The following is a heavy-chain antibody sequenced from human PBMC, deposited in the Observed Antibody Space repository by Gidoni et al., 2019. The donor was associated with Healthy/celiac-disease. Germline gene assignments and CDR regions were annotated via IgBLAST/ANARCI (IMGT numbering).Heavy chain of an antibody. CDR1: GFTFSSYA. D-gene: IGHD3-16*01. J-gene: IGHJ4*02. Sequence: EVQLVESGGGLVQPGWSLRLSCAASGFTFSSYAMHWVRQATGKGLEYVSAMSSNGGSTYYANSVKGRFTISRDNSKNTLYRQMGRLRAEDMAVYYCARDSSRGGSGLFDYWGQGTLVTVSS. CDR2: MSSNGGST. V-gene: IGHV3-64*01. CDR3: ARDSSRGGSGLFDY.